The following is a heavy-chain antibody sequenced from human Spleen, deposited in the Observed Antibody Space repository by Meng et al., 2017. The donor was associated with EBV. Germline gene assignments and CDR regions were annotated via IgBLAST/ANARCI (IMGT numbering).Heavy chain of an antibody. Sequence: QVQLVQSGAEVKKPGASVKVSCKASGYTFTTNYIHWVRQAPGQGLEWMGIISPSDGAASYAQKFQGRVTMTRDTSTSTVYMELSNLRSDDTAVYYCARAGNLWSDYYSWFDPWGQETLVTVSS. D-gene: IGHD3-3*01. CDR3: ARAGNLWSDYYSWFDP. CDR1: GYTFTTNY. CDR2: ISPSDGAA. V-gene: IGHV1-46*01. J-gene: IGHJ5*02.